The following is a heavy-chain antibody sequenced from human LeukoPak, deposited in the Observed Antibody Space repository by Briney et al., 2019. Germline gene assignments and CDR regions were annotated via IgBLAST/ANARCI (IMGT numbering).Heavy chain of an antibody. V-gene: IGHV4-59*08. CDR2: IYYSGST. J-gene: IGHJ4*02. D-gene: IGHD4-23*01. CDR1: GGSISSYY. CDR3: ARYYGGNFYFDY. Sequence: SETLSLTCTVSGGSISSYYWSWIRQPPGKGLEWIGYIYYSGSTNYNPSLKSRVTISVDTSKNQFSVKLSSVTAADTAVYYCARYYGGNFYFDYWGQGTLVTVSS.